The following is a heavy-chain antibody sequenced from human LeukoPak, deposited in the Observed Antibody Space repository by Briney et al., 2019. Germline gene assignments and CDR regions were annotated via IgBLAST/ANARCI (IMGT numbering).Heavy chain of an antibody. J-gene: IGHJ4*02. CDR2: ISAYNGNT. CDR3: ARDHYDILTGYYPQYYFDY. D-gene: IGHD3-9*01. CDR1: GYTFTSYG. V-gene: IGHV1-18*01. Sequence: ASVKVSCKASGYTFTSYGISWVRQAPGQGLEWMGWISAYNGNTNYAQKLQGRVTMTTDTSTSTAYMELRSLRSDDTAVYYCARDHYDILTGYYPQYYFDYWGQGTLVTVSS.